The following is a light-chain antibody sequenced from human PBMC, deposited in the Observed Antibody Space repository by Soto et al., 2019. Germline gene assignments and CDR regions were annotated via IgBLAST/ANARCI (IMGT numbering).Light chain of an antibody. CDR2: RAS. V-gene: IGKV3-15*01. CDR1: QSLNGN. Sequence: EIVMTQSPATLSVSPGERATLSCRASQSLNGNLAWYQQKPGQAPRLLISRASTRATGIPARFSGSGSETEFTHTISSLQSEDFAVYYCQQYNYWSSFGQATKVEIK. CDR3: QQYNYWSS. J-gene: IGKJ1*01.